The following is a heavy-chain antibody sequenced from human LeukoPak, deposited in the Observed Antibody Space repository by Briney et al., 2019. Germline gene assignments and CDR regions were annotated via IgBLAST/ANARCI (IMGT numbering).Heavy chain of an antibody. J-gene: IGHJ6*03. CDR3: ARSSDYYYYMDV. V-gene: IGHV1-69*05. CDR1: GGTFSSYA. Sequence: GASVKVSCKASGGTFSSYAISWVRQAPGQGLEWMGGIIPIFGTANYAQEFQGRVTITTDESTSTAYMELSSLRSEDTAVYYCARSSDYYYYMDVWGKGTTVTVSS. D-gene: IGHD6-6*01. CDR2: IIPIFGTA.